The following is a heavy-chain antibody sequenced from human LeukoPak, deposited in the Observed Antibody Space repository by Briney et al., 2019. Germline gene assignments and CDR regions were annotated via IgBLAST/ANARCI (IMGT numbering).Heavy chain of an antibody. CDR3: ARGYFDSRDSSNPFDN. V-gene: IGHV4-4*09. CDR2: IHTNGNN. D-gene: IGHD3-9*01. J-gene: IGHJ4*02. Sequence: SETLSLTCTVSGASISSHYWSWIRQTPGKGLEWIVCIHTNGNNNYNPPLRGRVTMSVDTSKNQFSLKMTSVTAADTAVYYCARGYFDSRDSSNPFDNWGQGTLVTVSS. CDR1: GASISSHY.